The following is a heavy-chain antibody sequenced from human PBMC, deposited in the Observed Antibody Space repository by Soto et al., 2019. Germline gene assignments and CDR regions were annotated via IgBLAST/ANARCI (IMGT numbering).Heavy chain of an antibody. J-gene: IGHJ4*02. CDR3: ARDEGIAVAVLFDD. V-gene: IGHV1-69*12. Sequence: QVQLVQSGAEVKKPGSSVKVSCKAAGGTFRNYAISWVRQAPGQGLEWMGGIIPIFGTANYAQKFQGRVTITADESTSTAYMELSSLRSEDSAVYYCARDEGIAVAVLFDDWGQATPLTVSS. D-gene: IGHD6-19*01. CDR2: IIPIFGTA. CDR1: GGTFRNYA.